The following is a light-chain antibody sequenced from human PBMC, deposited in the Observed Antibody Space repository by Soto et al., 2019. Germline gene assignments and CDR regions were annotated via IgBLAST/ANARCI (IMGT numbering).Light chain of an antibody. CDR3: QQYNTYPWT. J-gene: IGKJ1*01. Sequence: DIQMTQSPSTLSASVGDRVTITCWASQYISRWLAWYQQKPGKAPKLLIYDASDLESGVPSRFSGSGSATDFTLTISSLQPDDFATYYCQQYNTYPWTFGHGTKVEIK. V-gene: IGKV1-5*01. CDR1: QYISRW. CDR2: DAS.